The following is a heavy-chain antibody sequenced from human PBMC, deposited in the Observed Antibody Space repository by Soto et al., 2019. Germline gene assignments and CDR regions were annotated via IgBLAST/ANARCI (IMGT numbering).Heavy chain of an antibody. CDR3: ATGRSEIVPGAMDT. V-gene: IGHV4-4*07. CDR2: IYPTGST. J-gene: IGHJ5*02. Sequence: QVQLQESGPGLVKPSETLSLSCTVSGGSFSSYYCNWVRKSAGKGLEWIGRIYPTGSTTYNPSLKSRLTMSVDTSKNQFSLRLTSMTAADTAVYYCATGRSEIVPGAMDTWGQGILVTVSS. D-gene: IGHD2-2*01. CDR1: GGSFSSYY.